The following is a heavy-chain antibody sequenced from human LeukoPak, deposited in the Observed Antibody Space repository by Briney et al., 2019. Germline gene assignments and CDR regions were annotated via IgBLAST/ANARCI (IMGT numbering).Heavy chain of an antibody. J-gene: IGHJ4*02. D-gene: IGHD4-23*01. CDR1: GFTVSSKY. V-gene: IGHV3-66*01. CDR3: ARENYGGEYYFDY. CDR2: IYSGGST. Sequence: PGGSLRLSCAASGFTVSSKYMSWVRQAPGKGLEWVSVIYSGGSTYYADSVKGRFTISRDNSKNSLYLQMNSLRAEDTAVYYCARENYGGEYYFDYWGQGTLVTVSS.